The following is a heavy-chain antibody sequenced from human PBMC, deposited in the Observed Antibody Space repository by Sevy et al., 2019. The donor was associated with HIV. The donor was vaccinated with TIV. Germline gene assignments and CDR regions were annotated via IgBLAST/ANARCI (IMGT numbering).Heavy chain of an antibody. D-gene: IGHD3-9*01. V-gene: IGHV3-15*01. J-gene: IGHJ4*02. Sequence: GGSLRLSCAASGFTFSNAWMSWVRQAPGKGLEWVGRIKSKTDGGTTDYAAPVKGRFTTSREDLKSTLYLQMNSLKTADTAVYYCTTGDILTGYYNDDWGQGTLVTVSS. CDR3: TTGDILTGYYNDD. CDR1: GFTFSNAW. CDR2: IKSKTDGGTT.